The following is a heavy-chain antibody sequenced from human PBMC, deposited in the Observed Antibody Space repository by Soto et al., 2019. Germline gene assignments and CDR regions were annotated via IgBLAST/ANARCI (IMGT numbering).Heavy chain of an antibody. J-gene: IGHJ4*02. CDR3: ARGMAEEQIFYYFDY. V-gene: IGHV4-59*01. Sequence: SETLSLTCSISGGSINSNYWSWIRQPPGKGLEWIGYIYYSGTTNYNPSLKNRVTITVDTSKNQFYLKLWSVTAADMAVYYCARGMAEEQIFYYFDYWGQGALVTVSS. CDR1: GGSINSNY. D-gene: IGHD3-9*01. CDR2: IYYSGTT.